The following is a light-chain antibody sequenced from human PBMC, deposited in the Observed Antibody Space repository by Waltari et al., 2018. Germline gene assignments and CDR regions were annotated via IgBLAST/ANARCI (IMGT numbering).Light chain of an antibody. Sequence: QSALTQPASVSGSPGQSITISCTGTSSDVGLYNYVSWYQQHPGIVPKLMIFDVTNRPSGVSSRFSGSNAGNTAARTIAGLQTEDEADYYCSSYTISSTWVFGGGTKLTVL. J-gene: IGLJ3*02. CDR1: SSDVGLYNY. CDR3: SSYTISSTWV. V-gene: IGLV2-14*03. CDR2: DVT.